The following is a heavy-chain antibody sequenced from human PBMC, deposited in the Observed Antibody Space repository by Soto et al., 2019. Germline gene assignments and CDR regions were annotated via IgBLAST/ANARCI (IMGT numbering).Heavy chain of an antibody. CDR2: IYFSGST. CDR1: GGSISSSSYY. V-gene: IGHV4-39*01. CDR3: ARHSGGSRYYYYYYYMDV. J-gene: IGHJ6*03. Sequence: SETLSLTCTVSGGSISSSSYYWGWIRQPPGKGLEWIGSIYFSGSTYYNPSLKSRVTISVETSKKQSSLKQSLGTAADTAVYYCARHSGGSRYYYYYYYMDVWGKGTTVTVSS. D-gene: IGHD3-16*01.